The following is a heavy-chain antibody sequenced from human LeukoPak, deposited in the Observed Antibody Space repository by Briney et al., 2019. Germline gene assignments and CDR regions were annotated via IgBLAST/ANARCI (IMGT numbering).Heavy chain of an antibody. CDR2: INPNSGGT. V-gene: IGHV1-2*02. D-gene: IGHD6-6*01. Sequence: ASVKVSCKTSGYTFTGYYMHWVRQAPGQGLEWMGWINPNSGGTNYAQKFQGRVTMTRDTSISTAYMELSRLRSDDTAVYYCARDRPSYQYSSSSPDYWGQGTLVTVSS. J-gene: IGHJ4*02. CDR1: GYTFTGYY. CDR3: ARDRPSYQYSSSSPDY.